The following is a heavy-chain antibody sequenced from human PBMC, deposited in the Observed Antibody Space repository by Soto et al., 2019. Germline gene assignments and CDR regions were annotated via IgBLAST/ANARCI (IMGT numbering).Heavy chain of an antibody. Sequence: EPLSVTFADYGGCLSGYYWGWIRQPPGKGLEWIGEINHSGSTNYNPSLKSRVTISVDTSKNQSSLKLSSVTAADTAVYYCARFRLLPRGLVQTYYYYGMDVWGQGTTVTVSS. J-gene: IGHJ6*02. CDR1: GGCLSGYY. V-gene: IGHV4-34*01. D-gene: IGHD3-16*02. CDR2: INHSGST. CDR3: ARFRLLPRGLVQTYYYYGMDV.